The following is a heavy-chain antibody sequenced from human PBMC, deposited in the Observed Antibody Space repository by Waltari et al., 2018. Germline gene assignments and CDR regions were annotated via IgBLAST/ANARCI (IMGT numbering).Heavy chain of an antibody. V-gene: IGHV5-51*03. CDR2: IFPGDSDT. CDR1: GYRFASYW. D-gene: IGHD3-16*01. Sequence: EVQLVQSGAEVRKPGESLKISCMGSGYRFASYWIGWVRQRPGKGLEWMCIIFPGDSDTIYSPPCQCPVTISADTSNSTAYLQVTNLKASDTAMYYCARHPLVWVASTQNAFDVWGQGTMVTVSS. CDR3: ARHPLVWVASTQNAFDV. J-gene: IGHJ3*01.